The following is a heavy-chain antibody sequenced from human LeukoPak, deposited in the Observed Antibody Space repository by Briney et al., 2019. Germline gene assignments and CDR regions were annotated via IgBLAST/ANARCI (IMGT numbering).Heavy chain of an antibody. Sequence: PSQTLSLTCTVSGGSISSGGYYWSWIRQPPGKGLEWIGYIYHSGSTYYNPSLKSRVTISVDRSKNQFSLKLSSVTAADTAVYYCARDRGEKYYYESSGYSDAFDIWGQGTMVTVSS. CDR1: GGSISSGGYY. J-gene: IGHJ3*02. D-gene: IGHD3-22*01. CDR3: ARDRGEKYYYESSGYSDAFDI. CDR2: IYHSGST. V-gene: IGHV4-30-2*01.